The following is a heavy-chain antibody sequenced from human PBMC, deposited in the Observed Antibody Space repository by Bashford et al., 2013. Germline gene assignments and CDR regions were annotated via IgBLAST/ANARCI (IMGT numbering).Heavy chain of an antibody. V-gene: IGHV1-69*06. CDR1: GGTFSSYA. D-gene: IGHD4-23*01. CDR2: HPYLWYS. Sequence: PSVKVSCKASGGTFSSYAISWVRQAPGQGLRVDGRDHPYLWYSKLRTEVPRAESRLPRTNPRAQPTMELSSLRSEDTAVYYCARDRGGYGGNHPYYYYVWTSWGQGTTVTVSS. CDR3: ARDRGGYGGNHPYYYYVWTS. J-gene: IGHJ6*02.